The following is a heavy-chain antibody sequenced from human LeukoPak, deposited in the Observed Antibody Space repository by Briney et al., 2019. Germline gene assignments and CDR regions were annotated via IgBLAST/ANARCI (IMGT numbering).Heavy chain of an antibody. CDR3: ARDSDSSGYSDY. CDR1: GFTVSSNY. Sequence: PGGSLRPSCAASGFTVSSNYMSWVRQAPGKGLEWVSVIYSGGSTYYADSVKGRFTISRDNSKNTLYLQMNSLRAEDTAVYYCARDSDSSGYSDYWGQGTLVTVSS. J-gene: IGHJ4*02. V-gene: IGHV3-66*01. D-gene: IGHD3-22*01. CDR2: IYSGGST.